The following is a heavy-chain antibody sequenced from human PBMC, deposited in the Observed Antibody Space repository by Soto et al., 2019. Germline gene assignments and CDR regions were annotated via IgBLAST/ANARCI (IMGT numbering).Heavy chain of an antibody. Sequence: EVQLVESGGGLVQPGGSLRLSCAASGFTFSIYWMHWVRQAPGKGLVWVSRMNMDGSRTSYADFAKGRFTISRDDAKSTVYLQMSNLRAEDTAGYYCVRGDGDRYDGHGYLGRHWGQGPLVTVSS. D-gene: IGHD2-21*01. CDR3: VRGDGDRYDGHGYLGRH. V-gene: IGHV3-74*01. J-gene: IGHJ4*02. CDR1: GFTFSIYW. CDR2: MNMDGSRT.